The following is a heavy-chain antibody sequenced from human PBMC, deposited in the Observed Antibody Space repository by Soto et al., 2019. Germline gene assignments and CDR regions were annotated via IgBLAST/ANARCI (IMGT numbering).Heavy chain of an antibody. J-gene: IGHJ4*02. V-gene: IGHV1-18*01. CDR1: GFTFNTYF. CDR2: ISPYEGNT. Sequence: HVQLRQSGGELKKPGASGKVSCNTSGFTFNTYFISWVRKAPGQGLEWMGWISPYEGNTKYGEKCQGRVTMTTDTITRTAYLDLRNLRIDYTAVYYCARDTRNSFDYWGQGTLVTVSS. CDR3: ARDTRNSFDY.